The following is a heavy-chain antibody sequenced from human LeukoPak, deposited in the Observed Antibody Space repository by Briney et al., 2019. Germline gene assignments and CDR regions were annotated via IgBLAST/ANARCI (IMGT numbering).Heavy chain of an antibody. CDR3: ARRITIFGVADY. V-gene: IGHV4-61*02. D-gene: IGHD3-3*01. Sequence: SETLSLTCTVSGGSISRGNSDWGWIRQPGGKGLEWIGRIYTSGSTNYNPFLKSRVTISVDTSKNQFSLKLSSVTAADTAVYYCARRITIFGVADYWGQGTLVTVSS. CDR1: GGSISRGNSD. J-gene: IGHJ4*02. CDR2: IYTSGST.